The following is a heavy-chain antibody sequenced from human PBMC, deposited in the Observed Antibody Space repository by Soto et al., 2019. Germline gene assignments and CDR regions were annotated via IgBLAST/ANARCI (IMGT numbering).Heavy chain of an antibody. CDR2: ISSSSSYI. Sequence: GGSLRLSCAASGFTFSSYSMNWVRQAPGKGLEWVSSISSSSSYIYYADSVKGRFTISRDNAKNSLYLQMNSLRAEDTAVYYCARGDGSSTSCSKGVYYYYGMDVWGQGTTVTVSS. CDR1: GFTFSSYS. D-gene: IGHD2-2*01. V-gene: IGHV3-21*01. CDR3: ARGDGSSTSCSKGVYYYYGMDV. J-gene: IGHJ6*02.